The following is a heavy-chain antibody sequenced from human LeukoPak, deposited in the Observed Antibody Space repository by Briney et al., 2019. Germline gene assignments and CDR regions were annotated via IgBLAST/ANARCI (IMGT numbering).Heavy chain of an antibody. Sequence: GGSLRLSCAASGFTFSSYSMNWVRQAPGKGLEWVSSISSSSSYIYYADSVKGRFTISRDNAKNSLYLQMNSLRAEDTAVYYCARRLRGLTTTDYWGQGTLVTVSS. CDR1: GFTFSSYS. D-gene: IGHD1-1*01. J-gene: IGHJ4*02. CDR3: ARRLRGLTTTDY. CDR2: ISSSSSYI. V-gene: IGHV3-21*01.